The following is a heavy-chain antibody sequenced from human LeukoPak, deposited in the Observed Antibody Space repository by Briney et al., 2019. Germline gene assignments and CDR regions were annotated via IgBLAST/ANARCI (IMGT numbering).Heavy chain of an antibody. J-gene: IGHJ4*02. CDR1: GFTFSSYA. Sequence: GGSLRLSCAASGFTFSSYAMHWGRQAPGKGLEWVAVISYDGSNKYYADSVKGRFTISRDNSKNTLYLQMNSLRAEDTAVYYCARDMMTTVTTGDRGYFDYWGQGTLVTVSS. CDR2: ISYDGSNK. CDR3: ARDMMTTVTTGDRGYFDY. V-gene: IGHV3-30*04. D-gene: IGHD4-17*01.